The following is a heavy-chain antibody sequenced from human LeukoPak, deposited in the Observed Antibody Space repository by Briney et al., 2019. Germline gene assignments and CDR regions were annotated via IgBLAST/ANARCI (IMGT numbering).Heavy chain of an antibody. CDR2: IFYSWST. D-gene: IGHD6-19*01. CDR1: GGSVSSSDFN. J-gene: IGHJ5*02. V-gene: IGHV4-39*01. CDR3: ARRQYGSGWYGDGDWFWFAP. Sequence: PSETLSLTCTVSGGSVSSSDFNWAWIRQPPGKGLEWIGTIFYSWSTYYNPSLGSRVAISVDTSKNQFFLYLSSVTAADTAVYYCARRQYGSGWYGDGDWFWFAPWGQGTLVIVSS.